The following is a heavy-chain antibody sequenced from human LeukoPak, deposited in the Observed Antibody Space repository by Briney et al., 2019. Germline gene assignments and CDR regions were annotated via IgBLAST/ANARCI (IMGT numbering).Heavy chain of an antibody. Sequence: PSETLSLTPTVSGGSISDYFWSSIRQPPGQGLEWIGYVFSSENTNYNPSPKSRVTMSADTSRNQISLDLRSVTAADTAVYYCGRGRRWDSSTYRTPIESWGQGTLVSVSS. V-gene: IGHV4-59*01. CDR3: GRGRRWDSSTYRTPIES. J-gene: IGHJ4*02. D-gene: IGHD6-13*01. CDR2: VFSSENT. CDR1: GGSISDYF.